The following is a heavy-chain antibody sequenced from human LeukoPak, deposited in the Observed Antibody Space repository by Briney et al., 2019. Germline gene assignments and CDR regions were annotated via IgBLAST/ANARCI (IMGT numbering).Heavy chain of an antibody. Sequence: ASVKVSCKASGYTFTSYDINWVRQATGQWLEWIAWMNPNIGNTGYAQKFQGRVTITSNTSISTAYMALSSLRSEDTAVYYCARYAYYDSSGYVDYWGQGTLVTVSS. CDR2: MNPNIGNT. CDR1: GYTFTSYD. D-gene: IGHD3-22*01. V-gene: IGHV1-8*03. CDR3: ARYAYYDSSGYVDY. J-gene: IGHJ4*02.